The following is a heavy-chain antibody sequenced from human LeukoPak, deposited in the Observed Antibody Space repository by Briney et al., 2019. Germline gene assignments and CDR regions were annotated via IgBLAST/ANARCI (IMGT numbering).Heavy chain of an antibody. J-gene: IGHJ4*02. CDR1: GGSISGYY. D-gene: IGHD5-18*01. V-gene: IGHV4-59*08. Sequence: SETLSLTCTVSGGSISGYYWSWLRQPPGKGLEWIGYLYYDGSTIYNPSLKSRVTISLDTSKNQFFLKLSSVTAADTAVYYCARYSHGGFYFDYWGQGTLVTVSS. CDR3: ARYSHGGFYFDY. CDR2: LYYDGST.